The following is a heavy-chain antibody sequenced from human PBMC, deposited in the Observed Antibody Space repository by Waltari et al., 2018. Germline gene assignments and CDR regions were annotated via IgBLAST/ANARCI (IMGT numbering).Heavy chain of an antibody. V-gene: IGHV1-8*03. D-gene: IGHD3-3*01. J-gene: IGHJ5*02. Sequence: VQLVQSGAEVKKPGASVKVSCKASGYTFTSYAINGVRQATGQGLEWMGWMNPNSGNTGYAQKFQGRVTITRNTSISTAYMELSSLRSEDTAVYYCARKRIFGDNWFDPWGQGTLVTVSS. CDR2: MNPNSGNT. CDR3: ARKRIFGDNWFDP. CDR1: GYTFTSYA.